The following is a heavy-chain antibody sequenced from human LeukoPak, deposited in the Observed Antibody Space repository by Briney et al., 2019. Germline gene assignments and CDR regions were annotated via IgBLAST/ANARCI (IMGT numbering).Heavy chain of an antibody. CDR3: ARGSEWEPLYYFDY. Sequence: GGSLRLSCTASGFTFSIYNMTWVRRAPGEGLEWVALISSSSGYLYYTDSVKGRFTISRDNAKNSLYLQMNSLRAEDTAVYYCARGSEWEPLYYFDYWGQGNLVTVSS. D-gene: IGHD1-26*01. V-gene: IGHV3-21*01. CDR2: ISSSSGYL. CDR1: GFTFSIYN. J-gene: IGHJ4*02.